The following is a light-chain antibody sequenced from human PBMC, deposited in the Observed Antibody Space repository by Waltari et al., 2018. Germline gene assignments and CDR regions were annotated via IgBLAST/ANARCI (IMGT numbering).Light chain of an antibody. Sequence: DIQMTQSPSSLSPSVGDRVTITCRASQSISSYLNWYQHKPGKAPKLLIYAASSLQSGVPSRFSGSGSGTDFTLTISSLQPEDFATYYCQQSYSTPFTFGPGTKVDIK. CDR2: AAS. CDR1: QSISSY. CDR3: QQSYSTPFT. V-gene: IGKV1-39*01. J-gene: IGKJ3*01.